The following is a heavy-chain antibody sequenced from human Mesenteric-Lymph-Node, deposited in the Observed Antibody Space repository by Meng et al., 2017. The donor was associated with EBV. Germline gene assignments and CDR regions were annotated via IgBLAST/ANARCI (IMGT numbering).Heavy chain of an antibody. J-gene: IGHJ5*02. Sequence: QVQLQESGPGLVKPLETLSLTCIVSGGSIRSSDYYWGWIRQPPGKGLEWIASIFYSGSTFAGSSYYNPSLEGRVTISVGTSKNQLSLRVNSVIAADTAVYYCVRDRIEFTYGVSDTWGLGTLVNVSS. CDR2: IFYSGST. D-gene: IGHD4/OR15-4a*01. CDR3: VRDRIEFTYGVSDT. CDR1: GGSIRSSDYY. V-gene: IGHV4-39*07.